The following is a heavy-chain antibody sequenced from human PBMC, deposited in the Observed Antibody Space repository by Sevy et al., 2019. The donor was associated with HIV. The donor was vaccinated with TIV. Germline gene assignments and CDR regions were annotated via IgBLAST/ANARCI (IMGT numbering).Heavy chain of an antibody. CDR1: GFTFSSYG. D-gene: IGHD4-17*01. CDR3: AKDTSDYGDYGGTYYYAMDV. Sequence: GGSLRLSCAASGFTFSSYGMHWVRQAPGKGLEWVAVISYDGSNKYYADSVKGRFTISRDNSKNTLYLQTNSLRAEDTAVYYCAKDTSDYGDYGGTYYYAMDVWGQGTTVTVSS. CDR2: ISYDGSNK. V-gene: IGHV3-30*18. J-gene: IGHJ6*02.